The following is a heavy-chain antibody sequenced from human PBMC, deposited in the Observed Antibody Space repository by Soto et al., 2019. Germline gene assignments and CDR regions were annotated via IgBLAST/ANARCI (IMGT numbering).Heavy chain of an antibody. CDR2: ISGNGIDT. CDR3: AKRRGEGYCDN. V-gene: IGHV3-23*01. CDR1: GITFSSYV. J-gene: IGHJ4*02. Sequence: EVQLLESGGGLVQPGGSLRVSCTASGITFSSYVMSWVRQAPGGGLEWVSAISGNGIDTYYADSVKGRFTISRDNSKNTLYLQINSLRVEDTAVYYWAKRRGEGYCDNWGQGTLVTVSS. D-gene: IGHD3-16*01.